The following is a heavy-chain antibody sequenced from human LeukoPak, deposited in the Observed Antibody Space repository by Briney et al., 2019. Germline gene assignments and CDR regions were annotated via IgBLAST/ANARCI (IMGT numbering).Heavy chain of an antibody. CDR2: MYYSGYT. CDR3: GRCSSGSYNWFDP. V-gene: IGHV4-39*01. Sequence: PSETLSLTCTVSGGSISSSSYYWGWIRQPPGKGLECIGSMYYSGYTYYNPSLKSRVTISVDTSQNQFSMKLSSVTAADTAVYYCGRCSSGSYNWFDPWGQGTLVTVSS. D-gene: IGHD1-26*01. J-gene: IGHJ5*02. CDR1: GGSISSSSYY.